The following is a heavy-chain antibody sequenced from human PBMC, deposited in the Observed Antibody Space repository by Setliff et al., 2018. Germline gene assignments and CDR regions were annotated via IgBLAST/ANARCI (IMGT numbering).Heavy chain of an antibody. J-gene: IGHJ4*02. CDR3: ARGLNSVSWTFAY. CDR1: GGSISSGNYY. D-gene: IGHD2-15*01. V-gene: IGHV4-61*09. Sequence: PSETLSLTCTVSGGSISSGNYYWSWIRQPAGKGLEWIGHIQTSGTTNYNPSLKSRVTISVDTSKNQFSLKLSAVTAADTAVYFCARGLNSVSWTFAYWGQGSLVTVSS. CDR2: IQTSGTT.